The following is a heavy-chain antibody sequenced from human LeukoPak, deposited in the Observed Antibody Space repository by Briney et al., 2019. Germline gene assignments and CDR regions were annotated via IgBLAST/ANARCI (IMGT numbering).Heavy chain of an antibody. CDR1: GVSVSSGSYY. V-gene: IGHV4-61*01. D-gene: IGHD1-14*01. CDR3: AREPGETDEGFEY. CDR2: IYYSGST. Sequence: SETLSLTCTVSGVSVSSGSYYWFWLRQPPGKGLEWIGHIYYSGSTDYNTSLKSRVTISADTSKNQFSLKMTSVTAADTAVYYCAREPGETDEGFEYWGQGTLVTVSS. J-gene: IGHJ4*02.